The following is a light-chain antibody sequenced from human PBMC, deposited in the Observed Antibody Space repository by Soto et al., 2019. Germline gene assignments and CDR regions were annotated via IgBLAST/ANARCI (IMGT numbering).Light chain of an antibody. CDR2: DVS. CDR1: QSVDNY. Sequence: IVLTQSPGTLSLSPGERATLSCRASQSVDNYLAWYQQKPGQAPRLLIYDVSNRATGTPARFSGSGSGTDFTLSISSLEPEDFAVYYCQQRSNRPRFTFGPGTKVDI. J-gene: IGKJ3*01. CDR3: QQRSNRPRFT. V-gene: IGKV3-11*01.